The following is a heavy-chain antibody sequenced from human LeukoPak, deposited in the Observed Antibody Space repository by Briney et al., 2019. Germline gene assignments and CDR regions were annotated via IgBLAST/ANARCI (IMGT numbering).Heavy chain of an antibody. CDR3: ARHRGCSGGTCYRYFDY. Sequence: PSETLSLTCTVSGGSISSNTYYWGWIRQPPGKGLEWIGSIYYSGSTYYNPSLKSRATLSVDTATNQFSLKLTSVTAADPAVYYCARHRGCSGGTCYRYFDYWGQGTLVTVSS. D-gene: IGHD2-15*01. V-gene: IGHV4-39*01. CDR2: IYYSGST. J-gene: IGHJ4*02. CDR1: GGSISSNTYY.